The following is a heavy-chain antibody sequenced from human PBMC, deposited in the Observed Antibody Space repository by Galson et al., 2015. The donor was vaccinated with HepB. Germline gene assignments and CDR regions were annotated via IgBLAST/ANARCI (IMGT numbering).Heavy chain of an antibody. D-gene: IGHD3-10*01. CDR3: ARRDAPLYYGSGSLGRSGMDV. J-gene: IGHJ6*02. CDR1: GYSFTSYW. CDR2: IDPSDSYT. Sequence: QSGAEVKKPGESLRISCKGSGYSFTSYWISWVRQMPGKGLEWMGRIDPSDSYTNYSPSFQGHVTISADKSISTAYLQWSSLKASDTAMYYCARRDAPLYYGSGSLGRSGMDVWGQGTTVTVSS. V-gene: IGHV5-10-1*01.